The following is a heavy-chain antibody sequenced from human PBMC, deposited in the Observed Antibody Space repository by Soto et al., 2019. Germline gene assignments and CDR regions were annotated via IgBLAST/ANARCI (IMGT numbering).Heavy chain of an antibody. D-gene: IGHD2-15*01. CDR1: GGSTSSYS. CDR2: MFYSGST. Sequence: PSETLSLTCTVSGGSTSSYSWSWMRQPPGKGLEWIGYMFYSGSTEYNPSLKSRVTISVDTSKNQFSLNLNSVTAAHTAVYYCAVTPRYRSGGRCYPVHALEIWGQGGMVNV. CDR3: AVTPRYRSGGRCYPVHALEI. J-gene: IGHJ3*02. V-gene: IGHV4-59*01.